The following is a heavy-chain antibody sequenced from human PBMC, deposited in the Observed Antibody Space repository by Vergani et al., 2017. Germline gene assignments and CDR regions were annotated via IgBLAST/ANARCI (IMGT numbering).Heavy chain of an antibody. CDR3: ARHGGAYYYDSSGYPT. J-gene: IGHJ5*02. Sequence: QVQLQQWGAGLLKPSETLSLTCAVYGGSFSGYYWSWIRQPPGKGLEWIGEINHSGSTNYNPSLKSRVTISVDTSKNQFSLKLSSVTAADTAVYYCARHGGAYYYDSSGYPTWGQGTLVTVSS. D-gene: IGHD3-22*01. V-gene: IGHV4-34*01. CDR1: GGSFSGYY. CDR2: INHSGST.